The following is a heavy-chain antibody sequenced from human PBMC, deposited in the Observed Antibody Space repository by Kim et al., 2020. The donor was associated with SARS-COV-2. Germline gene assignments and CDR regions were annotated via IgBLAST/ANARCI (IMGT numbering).Heavy chain of an antibody. V-gene: IGHV3-21*01. CDR2: ISFSGTYI. CDR1: RFTFPTYH. J-gene: IGHJ6*02. D-gene: IGHD3-9*01. Sequence: GGSLRLSCAASRFTFPTYHMNWVRQAPGKGLEWVSSISFSGTYIYYADSVRGRFTISRDNAKDSLSLQMNSLRAEDTGMDNCARFDGNGLDGWGEGTTV. CDR3: ARFDGNGLDG.